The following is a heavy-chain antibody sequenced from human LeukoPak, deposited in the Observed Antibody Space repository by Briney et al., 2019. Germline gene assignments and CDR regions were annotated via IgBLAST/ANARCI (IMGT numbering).Heavy chain of an antibody. Sequence: ASVKVSCKASGYTFTDYYMHWVRQAPGQGLEWMGIINPSGGSTSYAQKFQGRVTMTRDTSTSTVYMELSSLRSEDTAVYYCARALYSGSYYHWFDPWGQGTLVTVSS. D-gene: IGHD1-26*01. V-gene: IGHV1-46*01. CDR1: GYTFTDYY. CDR3: ARALYSGSYYHWFDP. J-gene: IGHJ5*02. CDR2: INPSGGST.